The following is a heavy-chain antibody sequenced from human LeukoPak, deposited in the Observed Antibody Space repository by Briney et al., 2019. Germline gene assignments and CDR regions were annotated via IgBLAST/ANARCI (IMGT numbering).Heavy chain of an antibody. Sequence: PGRSLRLSCAASGFTFDDYAMHWVRQAPGKGLEWVSGISWNSGSIGYADSVKGRFTISRDNAKNSLYLQINSLRAEDAAVYYCARASYGSGTPLDAFDIWGQGTMVTVSS. D-gene: IGHD3-10*01. J-gene: IGHJ3*02. V-gene: IGHV3-9*01. CDR3: ARASYGSGTPLDAFDI. CDR2: ISWNSGSI. CDR1: GFTFDDYA.